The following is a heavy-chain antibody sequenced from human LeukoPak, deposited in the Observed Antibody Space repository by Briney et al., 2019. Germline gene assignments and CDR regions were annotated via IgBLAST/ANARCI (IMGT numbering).Heavy chain of an antibody. D-gene: IGHD1-26*01. CDR3: ARREVDYGLDV. CDR2: ISSSDSYI. Sequence: GGSLRLSCAASGFTLRSYTMNWVRQAPGKGLEWVSSISSSDSYIYYVDSVKGRFTISRDNAKNSLYLQMNSLTADGTAVYYCARREVDYGLDVWGQGTTVTVSS. CDR1: GFTLRSYT. J-gene: IGHJ6*02. V-gene: IGHV3-21*01.